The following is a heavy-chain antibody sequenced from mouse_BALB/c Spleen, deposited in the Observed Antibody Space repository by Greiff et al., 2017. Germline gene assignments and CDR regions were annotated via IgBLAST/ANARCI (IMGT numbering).Heavy chain of an antibody. J-gene: IGHJ3*01. V-gene: IGHV1S135*01. CDR2: IDPFNGGT. CDR3: ARHPGWFAY. CDR1: GYSFTSYY. Sequence: LVESGPELMKPGASVKISCKASGYSFTSYYMHWVKQSHGKSLEWIGYIDPFNGGTSYNQKFKGKATLTVDKSSSTAYMHLSSLTSEDSAVYYCARHPGWFAYWGQGTLVTVSA.